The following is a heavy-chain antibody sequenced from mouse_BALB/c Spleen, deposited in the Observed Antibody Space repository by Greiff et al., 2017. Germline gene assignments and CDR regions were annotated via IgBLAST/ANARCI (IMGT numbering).Heavy chain of an antibody. CDR2: IDPETGGT. D-gene: IGHD2-4*01. V-gene: IGHV1-15*01. CDR1: GYTFTDYE. J-gene: IGHJ2*01. Sequence: QVHVKQSGAELVRPGASVTLSCKASGYTFTDYEMHWVKQTPVHGLEWIGAIDPETGGTAYNQKFKGKATLTADKSSSTAYMELRSLTSEDSAVYYCTREGTMITTGYYWGQGTTLTVSS. CDR3: TREGTMITTGYY.